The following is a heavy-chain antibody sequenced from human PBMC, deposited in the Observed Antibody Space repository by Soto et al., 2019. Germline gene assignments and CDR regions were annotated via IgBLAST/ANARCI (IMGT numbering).Heavy chain of an antibody. J-gene: IGHJ3*02. CDR1: GGSISSRGYY. CDR3: ARDSPYDFWSGYTKAFDI. D-gene: IGHD3-3*01. CDR2: IYYSGST. Sequence: QVQLQESGPGLVKPSQTLSLTCTVSGGSISSRGYYWSWIRQHPGKCLEWIGYIYYSGSTYYNPSLKSRVTISVDTSENQFSLKLSSVTAADTAVYYCARDSPYDFWSGYTKAFDIWGQGTMVTVSS. V-gene: IGHV4-31*03.